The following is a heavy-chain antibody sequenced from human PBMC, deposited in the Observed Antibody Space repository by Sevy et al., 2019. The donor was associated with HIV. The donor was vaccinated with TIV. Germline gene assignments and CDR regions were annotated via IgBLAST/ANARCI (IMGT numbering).Heavy chain of an antibody. CDR1: GFTFSSYW. J-gene: IGHJ3*02. Sequence: GGYLRLSCAASGFTFSSYWMSWVRQAPGKGLEWVANIKQDGSEKYYLDSVKGRFTISRDNAKNSLYLQMNSLRAEDTAVYYCARGSHYYDSSGYSLVRPEGAFDIWGQGTMVTVSS. D-gene: IGHD3-22*01. V-gene: IGHV3-7*01. CDR2: IKQDGSEK. CDR3: ARGSHYYDSSGYSLVRPEGAFDI.